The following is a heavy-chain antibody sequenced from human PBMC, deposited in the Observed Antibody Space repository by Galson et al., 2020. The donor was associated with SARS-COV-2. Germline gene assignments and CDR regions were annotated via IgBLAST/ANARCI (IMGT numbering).Heavy chain of an antibody. D-gene: IGHD3-3*01. J-gene: IGHJ4*02. Sequence: SETLSLTCAVYGGSFSGYYWSWIRQPPGKGLEWIGEINHSGSTNYNPSLKSRVTISVDTSKNQFSLKLSSVTAADTAVYYCARDPLDFWSGYYFSGFDYWGQGTLVTVSS. CDR3: ARDPLDFWSGYYFSGFDY. V-gene: IGHV4-34*01. CDR2: INHSGST. CDR1: GGSFSGYY.